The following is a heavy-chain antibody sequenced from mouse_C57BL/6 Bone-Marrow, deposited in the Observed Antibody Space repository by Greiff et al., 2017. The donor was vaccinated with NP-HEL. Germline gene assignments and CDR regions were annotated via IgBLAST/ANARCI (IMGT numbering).Heavy chain of an antibody. CDR1: GYTFTSYG. V-gene: IGHV1-81*01. J-gene: IGHJ4*01. CDR3: ARQLGRDAMDY. CDR2: IYPRSGNT. D-gene: IGHD4-1*02. Sequence: QVHVKQSGAELARPGASVKLSCKASGYTFTSYGISWVKQRTGQGLEWIGEIYPRSGNTYYNEKFKGKATLTADKSSSTAYMELRSLTSEDSAVYFCARQLGRDAMDYWGQGTSVTVSS.